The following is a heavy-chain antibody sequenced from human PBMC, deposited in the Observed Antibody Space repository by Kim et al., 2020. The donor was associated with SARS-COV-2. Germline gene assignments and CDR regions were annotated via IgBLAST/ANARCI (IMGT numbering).Heavy chain of an antibody. CDR3: ASVPPIPIFGVVNYGWYLRH. V-gene: IGHV3-11*01. CDR1: GFTFSDYY. CDR2: ISSSGSTI. J-gene: IGHJ1*01. D-gene: IGHD3-3*01. Sequence: GGSLRLSCAASGFTFSDYYMSWIRQAPGKGLEWVSYISSSGSTIYYADSVKGRFTISRDNAKNSLYLQMNSLRAEDTAVYYCASVPPIPIFGVVNYGWYLRHWGQGTLVTISS.